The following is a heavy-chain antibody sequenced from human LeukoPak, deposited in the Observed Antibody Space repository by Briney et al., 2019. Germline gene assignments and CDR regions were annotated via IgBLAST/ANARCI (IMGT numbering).Heavy chain of an antibody. V-gene: IGHV4-4*07. CDR3: AVALEYSSSSGAFDI. Sequence: SETLSLTCTVSGGSISSYYWSWIRQPAGKGLEWIGRTYTSGSTNYNPSLKSRVTMSVDTSKNQFSLKLSSVTAADTAVYYCAVALEYSSSSGAFDIWGQGTMVTVSS. D-gene: IGHD6-6*01. CDR2: TYTSGST. CDR1: GGSISSYY. J-gene: IGHJ3*02.